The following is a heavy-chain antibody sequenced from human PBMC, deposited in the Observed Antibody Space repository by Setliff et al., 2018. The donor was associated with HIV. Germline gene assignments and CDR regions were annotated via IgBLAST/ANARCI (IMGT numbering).Heavy chain of an antibody. V-gene: IGHV1-8*01. CDR3: VREGHCVGVKCYSTDV. CDR1: GYTFTSYD. D-gene: IGHD2-15*01. Sequence: ASVKVSCKASGYTFTSYDIYWVRQATGQGLEWMGWMNPNSGNTGYAQKFQGRVTMTRDTSTSTVYMELSSLRSEDTAVYYCVREGHCVGVKCYSTDVWGQGTTVTVSS. J-gene: IGHJ6*02. CDR2: MNPNSGNT.